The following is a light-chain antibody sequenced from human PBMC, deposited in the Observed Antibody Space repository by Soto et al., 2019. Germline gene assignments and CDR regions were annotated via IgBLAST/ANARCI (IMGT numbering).Light chain of an antibody. Sequence: DIQMTQSPSSLSSSVGDRVTITCRASQNIYNFLNWYQKKPGTAPKLLIYAASNLQRGVPSKFSGSGSGTDFTLTISSLQPEDFATYYCQHSYTLPYTFGQGTKLEI. CDR3: QHSYTLPYT. CDR1: QNIYNF. J-gene: IGKJ2*01. CDR2: AAS. V-gene: IGKV1-39*01.